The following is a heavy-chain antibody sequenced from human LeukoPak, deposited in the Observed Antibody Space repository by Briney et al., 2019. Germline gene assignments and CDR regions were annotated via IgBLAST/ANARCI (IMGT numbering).Heavy chain of an antibody. CDR3: AKRTRGCGGDCYYFDY. J-gene: IGHJ4*02. D-gene: IGHD2-21*01. Sequence: PGGSLRLSCAASGFTFSNYAMSWVRQAPGKGLGWVSAISGGGRSTFYADSVKGRFTISRDNSKNTLYLQMNSLRAEDTAVYYCAKRTRGCGGDCYYFDYWGQGTLVTVSS. CDR2: ISGGGRST. V-gene: IGHV3-23*01. CDR1: GFTFSNYA.